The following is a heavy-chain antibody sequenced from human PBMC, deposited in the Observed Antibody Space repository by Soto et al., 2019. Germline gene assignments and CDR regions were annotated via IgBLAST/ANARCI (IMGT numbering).Heavy chain of an antibody. J-gene: IGHJ4*02. CDR1: GFTFSSYA. D-gene: IGHD3-3*01. CDR2: ISYDGSNK. Sequence: QVQLVESGGGVVQPGRSLRLSCAASGFTFSSYAMHWVRQAPGKGLEWVAVISYDGSNKYYADSVKGRFTIPRDNSKNTLYLQMNRLRAEDTAVYSCASPFWSGPPPDYWGQEPLLPFSS. CDR3: ASPFWSGPPPDY. V-gene: IGHV3-30-3*01.